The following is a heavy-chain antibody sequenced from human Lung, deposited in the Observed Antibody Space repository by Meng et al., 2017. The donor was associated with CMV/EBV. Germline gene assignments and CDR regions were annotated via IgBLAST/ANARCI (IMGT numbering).Heavy chain of an antibody. D-gene: IGHD2-2*01. CDR2: IKQDGSEK. CDR1: GFTFSSYW. V-gene: IGHV3-7*01. J-gene: IGHJ4*02. CDR3: ARDPGYGSSTSCSGFFDS. Sequence: GGSLRLSCAASGFTFSSYWMSWVRQAQGKGLEWVANIKQDGSEKSYVDSVKGRFTVSRDKAKNSLYLQRNSLRAKDTAVYYCARDPGYGSSTSCSGFFDSWGQGTLVTVSS.